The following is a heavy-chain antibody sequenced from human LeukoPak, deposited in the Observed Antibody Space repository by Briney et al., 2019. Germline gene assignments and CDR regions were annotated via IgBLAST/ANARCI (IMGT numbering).Heavy chain of an antibody. J-gene: IGHJ4*02. V-gene: IGHV4-39*07. CDR3: ARDVYCSSTSCYYYFDY. D-gene: IGHD2-2*01. Sequence: PSETLSLTCTVSGGSISSSSYYWGWIRQPPGKGLEWIGSIYYSGSTYYNPSLKSRVTISVDTSKNQFSLKLGSVTAADTAVYYCARDVYCSSTSCYYYFDYWGQGTLVTVSS. CDR2: IYYSGST. CDR1: GGSISSSSYY.